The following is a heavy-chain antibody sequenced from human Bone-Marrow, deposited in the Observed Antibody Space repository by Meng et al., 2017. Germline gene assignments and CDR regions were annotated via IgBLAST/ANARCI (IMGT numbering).Heavy chain of an antibody. V-gene: IGHV4-34*01. CDR2: INHSGGT. CDR1: GGTFSDYY. J-gene: IGHJ4*02. D-gene: IGHD5-18*01. Sequence: QVQLQQWGAGLLKPSDTLSLTCAVDGGTFSDYYWSWIRQPPGKGLEWIGEINHSGGTKYTPSLESRVTISIDTSKNQFSLKLSSVTAADTAIYYCARQGDTAMATFDYWGQGTLVTVSS. CDR3: ARQGDTAMATFDY.